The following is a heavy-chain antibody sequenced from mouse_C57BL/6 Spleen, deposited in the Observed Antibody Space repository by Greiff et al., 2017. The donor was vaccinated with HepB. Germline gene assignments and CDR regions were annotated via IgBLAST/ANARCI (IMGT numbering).Heavy chain of an antibody. J-gene: IGHJ2*01. D-gene: IGHD2-5*01. CDR3: SREGVYYSNSFDY. CDR1: GYTFTSYW. V-gene: IGHV1-53*01. Sequence: VQLQQPGTELVKPGASVKLSCKASGYTFTSYWMHWVKQRPGQGLEWIGNINPSNGGTNYNEKFKSKATLTVDKSSSTAYMQLSSLTSEDSAVYYCSREGVYYSNSFDYWGQGTTLTFSS. CDR2: INPSNGGT.